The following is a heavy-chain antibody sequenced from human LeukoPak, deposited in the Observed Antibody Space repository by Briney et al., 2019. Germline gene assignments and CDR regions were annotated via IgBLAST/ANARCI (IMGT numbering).Heavy chain of an antibody. CDR2: ISSDGSID. V-gene: IGHV3-30*03. J-gene: IGHJ5*02. CDR1: GFSFSSYS. Sequence: GRSLRLSCAASGFSFSSYSTHWARQAPGKGLEWVAVISSDGSIDYYADSVRGRFTVSRDNSKNTLYLQVNSLRVEDTAVYYCTREGMGTTFSAWFDPWGQGTLVTVPS. CDR3: TREGMGTTFSAWFDP. D-gene: IGHD1-7*01.